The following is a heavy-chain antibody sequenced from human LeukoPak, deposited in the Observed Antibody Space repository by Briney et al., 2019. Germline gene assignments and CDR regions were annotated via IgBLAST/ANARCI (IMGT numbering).Heavy chain of an antibody. CDR3: ARQRRNGGIAASNDAFDI. CDR1: GYSFTSYW. V-gene: IGHV5-51*01. CDR2: IHPSDSDT. Sequence: GESLKISCKGSGYSFTSYWIGWVRQMPGKGLEWMGIIHPSDSDTRYSPSFQGQVTISADKSISTAYLQWSSLKASDTAMYYCARQRRNGGIAASNDAFDIWGQGTMVTVSS. J-gene: IGHJ3*02. D-gene: IGHD6-13*01.